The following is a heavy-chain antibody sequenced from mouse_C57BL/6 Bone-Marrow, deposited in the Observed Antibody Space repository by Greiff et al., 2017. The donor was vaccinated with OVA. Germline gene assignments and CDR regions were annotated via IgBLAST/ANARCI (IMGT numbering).Heavy chain of an antibody. Sequence: VQLQQPGAELVRPGTSVKLSCKASGYTFTSYWMHWVKQRPGQGLEWIGVIDPSDSYTNYNQKFKGKATLTVDTSSSTAYMQLSSLTSEAAAVYYCASYGSFYYYAMDYWGQGTSVTVSS. CDR1: GYTFTSYW. J-gene: IGHJ4*01. V-gene: IGHV1-59*01. D-gene: IGHD1-1*01. CDR2: IDPSDSYT. CDR3: ASYGSFYYYAMDY.